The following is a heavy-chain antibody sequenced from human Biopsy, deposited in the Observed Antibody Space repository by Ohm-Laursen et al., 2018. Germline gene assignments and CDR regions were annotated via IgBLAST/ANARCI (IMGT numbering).Heavy chain of an antibody. CDR2: ISGSGESI. CDR3: AKYQLPATATSILDY. J-gene: IGHJ4*02. V-gene: IGHV3-23*01. CDR1: GFTFSRFA. D-gene: IGHD4-17*01. Sequence: SLRLSCSASGFTFSRFAMSWVRQAPGKGPEWVSGISGSGESIYYADSVKGRFTISRDDSQNTLYLQMDSLRVADTAVYHCAKYQLPATATSILDYWGQGTLVTVSS.